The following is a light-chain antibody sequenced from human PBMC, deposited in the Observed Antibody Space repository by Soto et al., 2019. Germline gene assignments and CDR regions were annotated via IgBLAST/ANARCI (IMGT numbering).Light chain of an antibody. CDR3: SSYTRSSTWV. Sequence: QSALTQPRSVSGSPGQSVSISCTGTSSDVGRYSYVSWYQQHPGKAPKLMIYDVSERPSGVPDRFSGSKSGNTASLTISGLRAEDEADYYCSSYTRSSTWVFGGGTKVTVL. CDR2: DVS. J-gene: IGLJ3*02. CDR1: SSDVGRYSY. V-gene: IGLV2-11*01.